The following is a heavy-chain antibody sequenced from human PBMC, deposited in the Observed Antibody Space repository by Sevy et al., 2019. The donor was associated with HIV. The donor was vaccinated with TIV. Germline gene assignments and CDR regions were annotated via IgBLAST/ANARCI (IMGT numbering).Heavy chain of an antibody. Sequence: GGSLRLSCAASGFTVSSNYMSWVRQAPGKGLEWVSVIYSGGSTYYADSVKGRFTISRDNSKNTLYLQMNSLRAEATAVYYCASLYYYDSSGYFPGLRSFDIWGQGTMVTVSS. D-gene: IGHD3-22*01. J-gene: IGHJ3*02. CDR2: IYSGGST. CDR3: ASLYYYDSSGYFPGLRSFDI. CDR1: GFTVSSNY. V-gene: IGHV3-53*01.